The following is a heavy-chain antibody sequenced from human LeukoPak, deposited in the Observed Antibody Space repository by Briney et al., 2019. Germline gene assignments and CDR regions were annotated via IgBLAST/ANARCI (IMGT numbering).Heavy chain of an antibody. D-gene: IGHD2-21*02. J-gene: IGHJ4*02. Sequence: GGSLRLSCAASGFTFSSYAMGWVRQAPGKGLEWLSFISGSSGTIYYADSVEGRFTVSRDNYRNTLYLQMNSLRADDTALYYCAREVVTAATFDYWGQGILVAVAS. CDR3: AREVVTAATFDY. CDR2: ISGSSGTI. CDR1: GFTFSSYA. V-gene: IGHV3-23*01.